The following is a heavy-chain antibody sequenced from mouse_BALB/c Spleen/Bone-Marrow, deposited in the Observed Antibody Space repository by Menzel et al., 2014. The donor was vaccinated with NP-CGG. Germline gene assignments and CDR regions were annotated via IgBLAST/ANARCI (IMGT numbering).Heavy chain of an antibody. J-gene: IGHJ4*01. CDR2: ISSGGGYT. V-gene: IGHV5-6*01. CDR1: GFTFSTYG. CDR3: TRQRNWDHYAMDY. D-gene: IGHD4-1*01. Sequence: EVKLMESGGDLVKPGGSLKLSCAASGFTFSTYGMSWVRQTPDKRLEWVATISSGGGYTYYPDSVKGRFTISRDNANSPLYLQMSSLKSEDTAMYYCTRQRNWDHYAMDYWGQGTSVTVSS.